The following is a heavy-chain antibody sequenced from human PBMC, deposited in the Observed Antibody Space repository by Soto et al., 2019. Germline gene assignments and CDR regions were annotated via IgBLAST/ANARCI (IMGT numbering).Heavy chain of an antibody. CDR2: IIPIFGTA. CDR3: ARPTRYYYDSSGQSAWFDP. CDR1: GGTFSSYA. D-gene: IGHD3-22*01. V-gene: IGHV1-69*13. J-gene: IGHJ5*02. Sequence: VASVKVSCKASGGTFSSYAISWVRQAPGQGLEWMGGIIPIFGTANYAQKFQGRVTITADESTSTAYMELSSLRSEDTAVYCCARPTRYYYDSSGQSAWFDPWG.